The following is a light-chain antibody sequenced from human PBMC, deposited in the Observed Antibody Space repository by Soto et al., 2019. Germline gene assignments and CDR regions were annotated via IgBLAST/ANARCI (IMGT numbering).Light chain of an antibody. CDR3: QHYVNSPPT. V-gene: IGKV3-20*01. Sequence: EIVLTQSPGTLSLSPGERATLSCRASQRVTSNYLAWYQQKPGQAPRLLIYGASIRATGIPDRFSGSGSGTDFTLTISRLEPEDSAVYYCQHYVNSPPTFGQGTKVEIK. CDR2: GAS. J-gene: IGKJ1*01. CDR1: QRVTSNY.